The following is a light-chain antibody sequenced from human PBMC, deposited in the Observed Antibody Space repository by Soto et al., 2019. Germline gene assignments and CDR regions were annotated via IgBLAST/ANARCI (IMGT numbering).Light chain of an antibody. Sequence: QSALTQPASVSGSPGQSITISCTGTSSDVGGYNYVSWYQQYPGKAPKLMIYDVSSRPSGVSNRFSGSKSGNTASLTISGLQAEDEADYYCSSYTGSSTLVFGGGTKLTVL. CDR3: SSYTGSSTLV. J-gene: IGLJ2*01. CDR2: DVS. V-gene: IGLV2-14*01. CDR1: SSDVGGYNY.